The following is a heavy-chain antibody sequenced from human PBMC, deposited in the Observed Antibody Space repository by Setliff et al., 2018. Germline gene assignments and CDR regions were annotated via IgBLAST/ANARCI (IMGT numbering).Heavy chain of an antibody. CDR1: GYIFSDYG. D-gene: IGHD3-22*01. CDR2: ANNNNFNT. CDR3: ARINFYVSSGYYYASDN. J-gene: IGHJ4*02. V-gene: IGHV1-18*01. Sequence: GASVKVSCKSSGYIFSDYGITWVRQSPGQGLEWMGWANNNNFNTNYAQKFQGRVTITIDTSTDTVYMELRSLKSDDTALYYCARINFYVSSGYYYASDNWGQGTLVTVSS.